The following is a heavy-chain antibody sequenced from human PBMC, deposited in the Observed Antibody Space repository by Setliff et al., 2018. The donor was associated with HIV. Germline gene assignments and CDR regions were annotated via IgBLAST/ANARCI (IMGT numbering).Heavy chain of an antibody. V-gene: IGHV3-33*01. D-gene: IGHD2-21*01. CDR1: GFTLSVYG. J-gene: IGHJ3*01. CDR2: LWYDGGKK. CDR3: ARGQFRLRPDSLDL. Sequence: GGSLRLSCEGSGFTLSVYGMHWVRQAPGKGLEWVAVLWYDGGKKHYADSLKGRFTIPRDDSKNTLYLQMNSLRAEDTALYYCARGQFRLRPDSLDLWGQGTLVTVSS.